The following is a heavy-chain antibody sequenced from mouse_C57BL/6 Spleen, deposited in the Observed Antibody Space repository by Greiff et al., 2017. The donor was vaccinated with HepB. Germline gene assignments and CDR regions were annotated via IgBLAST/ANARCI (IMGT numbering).Heavy chain of an antibody. J-gene: IGHJ4*01. CDR3: ARLEHYYGSAMDD. CDR2: INPSSGYT. Sequence: VQLQQSGAELAKPGASVKLSCKASGYTFTSYWMHWVKQRPGQGLEWIGYINPSSGYTKYNQKFKDKATLTADKSSSTAYMQLSSPTYEDSAVYYCARLEHYYGSAMDDWGQGTSVTVSS. CDR1: GYTFTSYW. V-gene: IGHV1-7*01. D-gene: IGHD1-1*01.